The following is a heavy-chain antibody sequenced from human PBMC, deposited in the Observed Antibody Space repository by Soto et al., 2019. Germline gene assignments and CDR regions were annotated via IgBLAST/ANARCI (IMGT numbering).Heavy chain of an antibody. CDR1: GFTFSSYG. D-gene: IGHD2-2*01. CDR3: AKGGSRGIPIVVVPAAMVY. V-gene: IGHV3-30*18. Sequence: GGSLRLSCAASGFTFSSYGMHWVRQAPGKGLEWVAVISYDGSNKYYADSVKGRFTISRDNSKNTLYLQMNSLRAEDTAVYYCAKGGSRGIPIVVVPAAMVYWGQGTLVTVSS. CDR2: ISYDGSNK. J-gene: IGHJ4*02.